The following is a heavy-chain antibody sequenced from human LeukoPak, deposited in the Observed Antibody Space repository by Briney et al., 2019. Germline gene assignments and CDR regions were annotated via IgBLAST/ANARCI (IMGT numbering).Heavy chain of an antibody. CDR2: IYPGDSDT. Sequence: GESLKISCKGSGYSFSTYWIGWVRQMPGKGLEWMGIIYPGDSDTRYSPSFQGQVTISADKSISTAYLQWSSLKASDTAMYYCARRGLTTYYYYYGMDVWGQGTTVTVSS. CDR1: GYSFSTYW. CDR3: ARRGLTTYYYYYGMDV. D-gene: IGHD1-14*01. J-gene: IGHJ6*02. V-gene: IGHV5-51*01.